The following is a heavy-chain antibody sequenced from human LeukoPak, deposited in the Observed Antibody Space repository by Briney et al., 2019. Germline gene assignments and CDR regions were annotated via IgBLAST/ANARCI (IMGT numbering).Heavy chain of an antibody. Sequence: ASVKVSCKASGYTFTSYYMHWVRQAPGQGLEWMGIINPSGGSTSYAQKFQGRVTMTRDTSTSTVYMELSSLRSEDTAVYYCARDVGITPPKYWYFDLWGGGTLVTVSS. CDR2: INPSGGST. CDR3: ARDVGITPPKYWYFDL. CDR1: GYTFTSYY. V-gene: IGHV1-46*01. J-gene: IGHJ2*01. D-gene: IGHD1-14*01.